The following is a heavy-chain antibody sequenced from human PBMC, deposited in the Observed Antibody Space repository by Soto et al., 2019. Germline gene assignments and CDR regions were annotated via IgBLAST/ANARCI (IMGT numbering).Heavy chain of an antibody. D-gene: IGHD3-16*02. V-gene: IGHV4-34*01. Sequence: QVQLQQWGAGLLKPSETLSLTCAVYGGSFSGYYWSWIRQPPGKGLEWIGEINHSGSTNYNPSLKSLVTLSIDTSKNQFSLKLNSVPAADTVVYYCARGRLHLGELSFNYFDYLGRGTLVAVSS. CDR2: INHSGST. J-gene: IGHJ4*02. CDR3: ARGRLHLGELSFNYFDY. CDR1: GGSFSGYY.